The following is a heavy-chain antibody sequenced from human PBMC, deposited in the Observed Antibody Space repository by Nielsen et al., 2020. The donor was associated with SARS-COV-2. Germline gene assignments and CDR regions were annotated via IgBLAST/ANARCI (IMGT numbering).Heavy chain of an antibody. D-gene: IGHD3-16*02. Sequence: ASVKVSCKASGYTFTSYDINWVRQATGQGLEWMGWMNPNSGNTGYAQKFQGRVTMTRNTSISTAYMELSRLRSDDTAVYYCARERDYVWGSYRPSDAFDIWGQGTMVTVSS. CDR2: MNPNSGNT. J-gene: IGHJ3*02. CDR3: ARERDYVWGSYRPSDAFDI. CDR1: GYTFTSYD. V-gene: IGHV1-8*01.